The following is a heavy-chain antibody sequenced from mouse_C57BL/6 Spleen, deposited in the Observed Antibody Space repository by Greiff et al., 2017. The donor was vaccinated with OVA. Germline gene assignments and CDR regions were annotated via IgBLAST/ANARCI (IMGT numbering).Heavy chain of an antibody. CDR2: INPSNGGT. CDR3: AREGYYYGSSLYAMDY. CDR1: GYTFTSYW. Sequence: VQLQQSGTELVKPGASVKLSCKASGYTFTSYWMHWVKQRPGQGLEWIGNINPSNGGTNYNEKFKSKATLTVDKSSSTAYMQLSSLTSEDSAVYYCAREGYYYGSSLYAMDYWGQGTSVTVSS. J-gene: IGHJ4*01. V-gene: IGHV1-53*01. D-gene: IGHD1-1*01.